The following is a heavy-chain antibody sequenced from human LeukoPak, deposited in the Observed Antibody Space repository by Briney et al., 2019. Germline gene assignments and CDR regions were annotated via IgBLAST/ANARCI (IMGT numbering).Heavy chain of an antibody. CDR1: GFTFSSYA. J-gene: IGHJ5*02. CDR2: ISGGGVTT. Sequence: GGSLRLSCAASGFTFSSYAMSWVRQAPGKGLEWVSTISGGGVTTYYADSVKGRLTISRDNSKNTVSLQMNSLSDDDTAVYFCARESPVAAVGRSWFDPWGQGTLVTVSS. D-gene: IGHD6-13*01. V-gene: IGHV3-23*01. CDR3: ARESPVAAVGRSWFDP.